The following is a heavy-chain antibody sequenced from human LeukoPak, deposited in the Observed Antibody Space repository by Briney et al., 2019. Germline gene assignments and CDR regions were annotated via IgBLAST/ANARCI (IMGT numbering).Heavy chain of an antibody. V-gene: IGHV3-23*01. Sequence: PGGSLRLSCAASGFTFSSYAMSWVRQAPGKGLEWVSAISGSGGSTYYADSVKGRYTISRDNSKNTLYLQMNSLRAEDTAVYYCAKDEGSYYDILTGYSGYWGQGTLVTVSS. D-gene: IGHD3-9*01. CDR1: GFTFSSYA. J-gene: IGHJ4*02. CDR2: ISGSGGST. CDR3: AKDEGSYYDILTGYSGY.